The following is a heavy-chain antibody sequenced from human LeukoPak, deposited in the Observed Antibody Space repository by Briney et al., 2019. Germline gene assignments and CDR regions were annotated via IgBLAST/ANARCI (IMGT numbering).Heavy chain of an antibody. CDR3: AKPTSGSGSFLIDF. D-gene: IGHD1-26*01. CDR1: GFTFRNYG. J-gene: IGHJ4*02. V-gene: IGHV3-33*06. Sequence: GGSLRLSCAASGFTFRNYGMHWVRQAPGKGLEWVAVIWDDGSSKYYADSVKGRFTISRDNSKNTLYLQMNSLRAEDTAVYYCAKPTSGSGSFLIDFWGQGTLSPSPQ. CDR2: IWDDGSSK.